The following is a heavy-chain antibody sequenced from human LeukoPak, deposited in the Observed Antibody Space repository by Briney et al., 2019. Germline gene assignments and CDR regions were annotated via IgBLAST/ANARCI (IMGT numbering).Heavy chain of an antibody. V-gene: IGHV3-33*01. CDR3: AILGLQQLVRAFDY. D-gene: IGHD6-13*01. J-gene: IGHJ4*02. Sequence: PGGSLRLSCAASGFTFSSYGMHWVRQAPGKGLEWVVVIWYDGSNKYYADSVKGRFTISRDNSKNTLYLQMNSLRAEDTAVYYCAILGLQQLVRAFDYWGQGTLVTVSS. CDR1: GFTFSSYG. CDR2: IWYDGSNK.